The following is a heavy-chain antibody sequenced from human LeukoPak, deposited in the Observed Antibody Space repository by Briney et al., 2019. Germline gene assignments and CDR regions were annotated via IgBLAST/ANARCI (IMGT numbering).Heavy chain of an antibody. Sequence: SETLSLTCTVFGGSISSYYWSWIRQPPGKGLEWIGYIYYSGSTYYNPSLKSRVTISVDTSKNQFSLKLSSVTAADTAVYYCARAINRTTVTSRYYYYYYMDVWGKGPRSPSP. CDR3: ARAINRTTVTSRYYYYYYMDV. CDR2: IYYSGST. V-gene: IGHV4-59*08. CDR1: GGSISSYY. D-gene: IGHD4-17*01. J-gene: IGHJ6*03.